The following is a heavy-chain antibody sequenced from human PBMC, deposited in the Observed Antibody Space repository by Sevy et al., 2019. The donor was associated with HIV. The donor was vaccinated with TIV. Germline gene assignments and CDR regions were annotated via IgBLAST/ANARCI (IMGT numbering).Heavy chain of an antibody. D-gene: IGHD2-15*01. V-gene: IGHV1-2*02. CDR3: ARGDCSGGSCYAGDAFDI. Sequence: ASVKVSCKASGYTSTGYYMHWVRQAPGQGLEWMGWINPNSGGTNYAQKFQGRVTMTRDTSISTAYMELSRLRSDDTAVYYCARGDCSGGSCYAGDAFDIWGQGTMVTVSS. J-gene: IGHJ3*02. CDR1: GYTSTGYY. CDR2: INPNSGGT.